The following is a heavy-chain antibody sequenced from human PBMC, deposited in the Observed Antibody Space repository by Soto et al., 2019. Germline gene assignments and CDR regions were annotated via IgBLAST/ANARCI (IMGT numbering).Heavy chain of an antibody. Sequence: GGSLRLSCAASGLTFSSNAMSWVRQAPGKGLEWVSGISDSGGSTYYADSVKGRFTISRDNSKNTLYLQMNSLRAEDTAVYYCAKDESRVVVPDNWFDSWGQGTLVTVSS. J-gene: IGHJ5*01. CDR3: AKDESRVVVPDNWFDS. CDR2: ISDSGGST. D-gene: IGHD3-22*01. V-gene: IGHV3-23*01. CDR1: GLTFSSNA.